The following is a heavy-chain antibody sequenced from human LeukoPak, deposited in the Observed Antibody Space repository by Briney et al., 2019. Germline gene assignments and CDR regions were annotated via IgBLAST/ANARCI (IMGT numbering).Heavy chain of an antibody. D-gene: IGHD7-27*01. CDR2: ISSPGART. Sequence: GGSLRLSCAASGNYWMHWVRQAPGKGLEWVSTISSPGARTYYTESVKGPFTISRDNSKDTLYLQMSSLRAEDTAVYFCAIWGLDAFEIWGQGTMVTVSS. CDR1: GNYW. CDR3: AIWGLDAFEI. J-gene: IGHJ3*02. V-gene: IGHV3-23*01.